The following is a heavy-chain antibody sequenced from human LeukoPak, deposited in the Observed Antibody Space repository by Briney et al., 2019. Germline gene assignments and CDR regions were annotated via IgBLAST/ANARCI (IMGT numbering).Heavy chain of an antibody. V-gene: IGHV4-59*01. J-gene: IGHJ4*02. CDR2: IYYSGST. CDR1: GGSISSYY. CDR3: ASSPTYYYDSSELSFDY. Sequence: SETLSLTCTVSGGSISSYYWSWIRQPPGKGLDWIGYIYYSGSTNYNPSLKSRVTISVDTSKNQFSLKLSSVTAADTAVYYCASSPTYYYDSSELSFDYWGQGTLVTVSS. D-gene: IGHD3-22*01.